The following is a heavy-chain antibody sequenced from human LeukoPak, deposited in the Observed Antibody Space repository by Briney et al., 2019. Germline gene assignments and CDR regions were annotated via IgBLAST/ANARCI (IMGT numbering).Heavy chain of an antibody. V-gene: IGHV4-38-2*02. Sequence: PSETLSLTCTVSGYSINSGYFWGWVRPPPGKGPEWIGSIFHTGDVYYNPSLRSRVTVSVDTSRNQVSLKVTSVTAADTALYFCARVVASTSIDSWGQGILVTVSS. CDR3: ARVVASTSIDS. D-gene: IGHD2-15*01. CDR2: IFHTGDV. J-gene: IGHJ4*02. CDR1: GYSINSGYF.